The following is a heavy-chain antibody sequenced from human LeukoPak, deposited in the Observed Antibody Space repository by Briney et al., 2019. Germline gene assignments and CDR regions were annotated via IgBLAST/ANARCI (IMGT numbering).Heavy chain of an antibody. D-gene: IGHD7-27*01. Sequence: GGSLRLSCAASGFSFTTYWMGWVRQAPGKGLEWVANINQDESSQYYVDAVRGRFTISRDNAKNSLNLQMNSLRGEDTAVYYCARDYTGGWNDYWGQGTLVIVSS. CDR3: ARDYTGGWNDY. V-gene: IGHV3-7*01. CDR1: GFSFTTYW. J-gene: IGHJ4*02. CDR2: INQDESSQ.